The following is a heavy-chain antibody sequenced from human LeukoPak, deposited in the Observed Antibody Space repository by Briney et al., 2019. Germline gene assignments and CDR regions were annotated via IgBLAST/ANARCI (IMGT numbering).Heavy chain of an antibody. D-gene: IGHD6-6*01. CDR2: IIPIFGTA. V-gene: IGHV1-69*13. Sequence: ASVKVSCKASGGTFSSYGMSWVRQAPGQGLEWMGGIIPIFGTAKYAHKFQGRVTITADESTRTAYMQLSSLRSEATAVYYCARDIGHQLVNWFDPCGQGTLVTVSS. CDR3: ARDIGHQLVNWFDP. CDR1: GGTFSSYG. J-gene: IGHJ5*02.